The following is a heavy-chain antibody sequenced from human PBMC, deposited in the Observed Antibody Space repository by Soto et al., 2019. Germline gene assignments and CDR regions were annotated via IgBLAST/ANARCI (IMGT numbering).Heavy chain of an antibody. CDR2: INPNSGGT. J-gene: IGHJ4*02. D-gene: IGHD3-3*01. CDR1: GYTFTGYY. V-gene: IGHV1-2*04. CDR3: ARGGVGYDFWSGYFPPYYFDY. Sequence: GASVKVSCKASGYTFTGYYMHWVRQAPGQGLEWMGWINPNSGGTNYAQKFQGWVTMTRGTSISTAYMGLSRLRSDDTAVYYCARGGVGYDFWSGYFPPYYFDYWGQGTLVTVSS.